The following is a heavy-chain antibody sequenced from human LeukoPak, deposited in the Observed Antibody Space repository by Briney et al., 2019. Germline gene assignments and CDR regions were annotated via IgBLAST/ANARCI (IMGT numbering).Heavy chain of an antibody. D-gene: IGHD2-21*01. J-gene: IGHJ4*02. V-gene: IGHV1-2*02. Sequence: ASVTVSCKASGYTFTVYYMHWVRQAPGQGLEWMGWINPNSGGTNYAQKSQGRVTMTRDTSISTAYMELSRLRSDDTAVYYCARVVEEVTDYWGQGTLVTVSS. CDR3: ARVVEEVTDY. CDR2: INPNSGGT. CDR1: GYTFTVYY.